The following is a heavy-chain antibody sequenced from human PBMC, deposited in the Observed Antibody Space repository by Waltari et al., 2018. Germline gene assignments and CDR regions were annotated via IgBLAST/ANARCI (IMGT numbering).Heavy chain of an antibody. Sequence: EVQLVESGGGLVKPGGSLRLSCAASGFTFSNAWMNWVRQAPGKGLEWVGRIKSKTDGGTTDYAAPVKGRFTISRDDSKNTLYLQMNSLKTEDTAVYYCTTGQLWCKVTATLDYWGQGTLVTVSS. CDR1: GFTFSNAW. D-gene: IGHD2-21*02. V-gene: IGHV3-15*07. J-gene: IGHJ4*02. CDR3: TTGQLWCKVTATLDY. CDR2: IKSKTDGGTT.